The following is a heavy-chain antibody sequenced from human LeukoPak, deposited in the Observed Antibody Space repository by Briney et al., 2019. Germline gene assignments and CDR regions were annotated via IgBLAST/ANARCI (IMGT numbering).Heavy chain of an antibody. V-gene: IGHV1-2*02. Sequence: EASMKVSCKASGYTFTGYYMHWVRQAPRQGLEWMGWINPNSGGTNYAQKFQGRVTMTRDTSISTAYMELSRLRSDDTAVYYCARVWFGELLAEYFDYWGQGTLVTVSS. CDR2: INPNSGGT. J-gene: IGHJ4*02. CDR1: GYTFTGYY. CDR3: ARVWFGELLAEYFDY. D-gene: IGHD3-10*01.